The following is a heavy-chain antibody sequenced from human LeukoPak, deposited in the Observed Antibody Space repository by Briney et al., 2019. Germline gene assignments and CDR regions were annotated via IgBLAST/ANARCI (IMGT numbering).Heavy chain of an antibody. CDR3: ARTVGGRYYYYGMDV. CDR1: GGSIRSGESA. Sequence: SESLSLTSPIYGGSIRSGESACRGVRQPTEKGLEWIGYIYHSGSTYYNPSLKSRVTISVDRSKNQFSLKLSSVTAADTAVYYCARTVGGRYYYYGMDVWGQGTTVTVSS. V-gene: IGHV4-30-2*02. J-gene: IGHJ6*02. D-gene: IGHD2-15*01. CDR2: IYHSGST.